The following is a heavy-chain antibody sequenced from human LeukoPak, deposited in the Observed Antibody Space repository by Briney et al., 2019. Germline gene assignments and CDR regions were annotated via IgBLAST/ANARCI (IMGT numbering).Heavy chain of an antibody. V-gene: IGHV3-53*01. D-gene: IGHD3-10*01. Sequence: PGGSQRLSCAASGFSVSNNHMSWVRQAPGKGLEGVSVIYSGCSTNYADSVKGRFTISRDNFKNTLFLQMNNLRAEDTAVYYCARDFYYGAVWDAFDIWGLGTMVTVPS. J-gene: IGHJ3*02. CDR3: ARDFYYGAVWDAFDI. CDR1: GFSVSNNH. CDR2: IYSGCST.